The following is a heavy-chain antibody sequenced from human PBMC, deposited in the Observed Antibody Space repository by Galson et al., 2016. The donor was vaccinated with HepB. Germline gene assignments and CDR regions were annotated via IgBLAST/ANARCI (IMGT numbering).Heavy chain of an antibody. J-gene: IGHJ4*02. Sequence: MFGTVNYARKFQGRVTISADDSASTVYMELSGLRSDDTAVYYCARSQIVATSTGFAYWGQGTRVSVSP. D-gene: IGHD5-12*01. V-gene: IGHV1-69*01. CDR2: MFGTV. CDR3: ARSQIVATSTGFAY.